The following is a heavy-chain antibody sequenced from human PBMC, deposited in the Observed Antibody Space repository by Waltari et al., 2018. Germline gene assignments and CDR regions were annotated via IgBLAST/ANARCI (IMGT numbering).Heavy chain of an antibody. CDR1: GFTVNNNY. V-gene: IGHV3-53*02. J-gene: IGHJ4*02. CDR2: IYDGDTT. CDR3: AVLRFLRWFVDY. Sequence: DVQLVETGGGLIQPGGSLSLSCAASGFTVNNNYRGWVRQAPGRGLEWVSVIYDGDTTFYADSVKGRFTVSTDASKNTLFLQMNSLRADDTAVYYCAVLRFLRWFVDYWGQGLPVTVSS. D-gene: IGHD3-3*01.